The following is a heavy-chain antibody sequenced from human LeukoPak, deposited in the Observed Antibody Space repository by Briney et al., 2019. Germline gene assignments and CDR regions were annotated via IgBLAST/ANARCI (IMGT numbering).Heavy chain of an antibody. D-gene: IGHD3-10*01. Sequence: GESLNFSCKPSGYSFTTYWFGWVPQMPGKGLEWMGIIYPGDSDTRYSPSFQGQVTISADKSISTAYLQWSSLKASDTAMYYCARLLDYGSGSYWYYWGQGTLVTVSS. V-gene: IGHV5-51*01. CDR2: IYPGDSDT. CDR3: ARLLDYGSGSYWYY. J-gene: IGHJ4*02. CDR1: GYSFTTYW.